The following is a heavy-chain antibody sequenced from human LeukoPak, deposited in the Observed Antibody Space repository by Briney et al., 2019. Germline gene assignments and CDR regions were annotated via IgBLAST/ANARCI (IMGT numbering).Heavy chain of an antibody. CDR2: IYYSGSS. J-gene: IGHJ4*02. Sequence: PSETLSLSCTVSGGSVRSYYWSWIRQPPGKGLEWIGYIYYSGSSNYNPSLKSRVTISVDTSKNQFSLKLSSVTAADTAVYYCATTYSRSGPFDYWGQGTLVTVSS. CDR3: ATTYSRSGPFDY. V-gene: IGHV4-59*02. D-gene: IGHD2/OR15-2a*01. CDR1: GGSVRSYY.